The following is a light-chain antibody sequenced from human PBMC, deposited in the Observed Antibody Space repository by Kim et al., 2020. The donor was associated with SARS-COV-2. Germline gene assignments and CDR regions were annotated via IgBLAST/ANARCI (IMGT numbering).Light chain of an antibody. Sequence: ASVGDSVTITCRASQSVSTFVNWHQQKPGKAPKVLIETTSTLQSGVSSRFSGSVSGTDFTLTINNLQPEDFATYYCQHSYNVPLTFGGGTKVDIK. CDR2: TTS. J-gene: IGKJ4*01. CDR3: QHSYNVPLT. CDR1: QSVSTF. V-gene: IGKV1-39*01.